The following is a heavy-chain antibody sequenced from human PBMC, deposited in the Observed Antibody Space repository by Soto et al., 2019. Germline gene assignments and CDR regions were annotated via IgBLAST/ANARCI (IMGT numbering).Heavy chain of an antibody. J-gene: IGHJ4*01. D-gene: IGHD6-13*01. CDR3: AGSGSSWKLRAFDS. CDR1: ASTFTNYG. CDR2: ISAYNGNI. Sequence: ASVKVSCKASASTFTNYGISWVRKAPGQGLEWMGWISAYNGNINYAQKFRGRVTMTTDTSTSSAYLEVRSLRSEDAAVYCCAGSGSSWKLRAFDSGG. V-gene: IGHV1-18*01.